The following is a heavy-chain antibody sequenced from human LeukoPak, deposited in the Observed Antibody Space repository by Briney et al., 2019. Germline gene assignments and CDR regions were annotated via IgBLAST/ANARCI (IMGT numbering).Heavy chain of an antibody. J-gene: IGHJ4*02. CDR3: VGTGDASY. V-gene: IGHV1-2*06. CDR1: GGTFSSYT. CDR2: INPNSGGT. D-gene: IGHD3/OR15-3a*01. Sequence: ASVKVSCKASGGTFSSYTISWVRQAPGQGLEWMGRINPNSGGTNYAQKFQGRVTMTRDTSISTAYMELSRLRSDDTAVYYCVGTGDASYWGQGTLVTVSS.